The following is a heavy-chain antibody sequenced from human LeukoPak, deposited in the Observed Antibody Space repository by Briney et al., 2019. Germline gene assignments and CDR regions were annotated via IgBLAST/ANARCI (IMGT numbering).Heavy chain of an antibody. CDR3: ARAVLGYCSSTSCNYYYMDV. V-gene: IGHV3-21*01. CDR2: ISSSSSYI. J-gene: IGHJ6*03. Sequence: GGSLRLSCAASGFTFSSYSMNWVRQAPGKGLEWVSFISSSSSYIYYADSVKGRFTISRDNAKNSLYLQMNSLRAEDTAVYYCARAVLGYCSSTSCNYYYMDVWGKGTTVTVSS. CDR1: GFTFSSYS. D-gene: IGHD2-2*01.